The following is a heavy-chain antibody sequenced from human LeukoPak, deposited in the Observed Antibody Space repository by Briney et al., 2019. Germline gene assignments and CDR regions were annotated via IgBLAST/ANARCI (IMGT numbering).Heavy chain of an antibody. V-gene: IGHV3-21*01. D-gene: IGHD6-13*01. CDR3: ARGIAAAGNPYYYYHMDV. J-gene: IGHJ6*03. CDR1: GFTFSSYS. CDR2: ISSSSSYI. Sequence: GGSLRLSCAASGFTFSSYSMNWVRQAPGKGLEWVSSISSSSSYIYYADSVKGRFTISRDNAKNSLYLQMNSLRAEDTAVYYCARGIAAAGNPYYYYHMDVWGKGTTVTVSS.